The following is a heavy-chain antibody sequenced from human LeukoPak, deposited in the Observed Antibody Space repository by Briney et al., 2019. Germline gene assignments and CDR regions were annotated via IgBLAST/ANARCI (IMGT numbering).Heavy chain of an antibody. V-gene: IGHV1-24*01. D-gene: IGHD6-13*01. Sequence: VASVKVSCKVSGYTLSELSMHWVRQAPGKGLEWMGGFDPEDGETIYAQKFQGRVTMTEDTSTDTAYMELSSLRSEDTAVYYCARIPIAAALAGWFDPWGQGTLVTVSS. CDR1: GYTLSELS. CDR2: FDPEDGET. J-gene: IGHJ5*02. CDR3: ARIPIAAALAGWFDP.